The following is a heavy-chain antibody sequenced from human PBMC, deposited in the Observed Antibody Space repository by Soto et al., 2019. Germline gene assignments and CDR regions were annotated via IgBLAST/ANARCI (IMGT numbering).Heavy chain of an antibody. D-gene: IGHD6-19*01. J-gene: IGHJ6*03. CDR2: IYYSGST. Sequence: SETLSLTCTVSGGSISSSSYYWDWIRQPPGKGLEWIGSIYYSGSTYYNPSLKSRVTISVDTSKNQFSRKLSSVTAADTAVYYCARTIAVGYYYMDVWGKGTTVTVSS. V-gene: IGHV4-39*01. CDR3: ARTIAVGYYYMDV. CDR1: GGSISSSSYY.